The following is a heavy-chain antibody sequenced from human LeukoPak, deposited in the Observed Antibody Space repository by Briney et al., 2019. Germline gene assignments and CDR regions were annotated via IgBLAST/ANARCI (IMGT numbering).Heavy chain of an antibody. J-gene: IGHJ4*02. CDR2: IKYDGDEK. D-gene: IGHD1-26*01. V-gene: IGHV3-7*01. CDR3: ARETRGSYVPGLDS. CDR1: GFIFSTYW. Sequence: GGSLRLSCAASGFIFSTYWMTWVRQAPGKGLEWVATIKYDGDEKFYVDSVKGRFIISRDNAKNSLNLQMNSLRAEDTAVYYCARETRGSYVPGLDSWGQGTLVTVSS.